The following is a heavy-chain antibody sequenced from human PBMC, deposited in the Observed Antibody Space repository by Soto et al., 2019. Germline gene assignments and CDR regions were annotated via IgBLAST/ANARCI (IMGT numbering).Heavy chain of an antibody. CDR3: ARSKSETTYDSSGYVDY. D-gene: IGHD3-22*01. CDR2: IYYSGRA. Sequence: SETLSLTCTVSGGSITSSSYYWGWIRQPPGKGLEWIGSIYYSGRAYYSPSLKSRVTISVDTSKNQFSLKLSSVTAAETAVYYCARSKSETTYDSSGYVDYWGQGTLVTVSS. J-gene: IGHJ4*02. V-gene: IGHV4-39*01. CDR1: GGSITSSSYY.